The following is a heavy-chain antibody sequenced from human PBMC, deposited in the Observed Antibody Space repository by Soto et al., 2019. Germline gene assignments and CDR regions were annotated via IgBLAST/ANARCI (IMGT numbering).Heavy chain of an antibody. CDR2: ISAYNGNT. Sequence: GVSVKVSCKSCGYTVTSSGISGVRQAPGQGLEWMGWISAYNGNTNYAQKLQGRVTMTTDTSTSTAYMELRSLRSDDTAVYYCARDSRYYDFWSGYTFDPWGQGTLVTVSS. V-gene: IGHV1-18*01. CDR3: ARDSRYYDFWSGYTFDP. CDR1: GYTVTSSG. J-gene: IGHJ5*02. D-gene: IGHD3-3*01.